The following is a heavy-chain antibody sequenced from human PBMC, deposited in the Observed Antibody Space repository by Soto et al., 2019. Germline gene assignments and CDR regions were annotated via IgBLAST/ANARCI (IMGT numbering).Heavy chain of an antibody. CDR1: GGSFSSSPGYY. J-gene: IGHJ4*02. D-gene: IGHD2-21*01. CDR2: VHPSGNT. V-gene: IGHV4-39*02. Sequence: QLQLQESGPGLVKPSETLSLTCTVSGGSFSSSPGYYWGWMRQPPGKGLEWIGTVHPSGNTYYNPSLKSRVTISNDPSMNHLSLELTSGTAADTAIYYGTTGGDAWKTGLWGQGTLVTASS. CDR3: TTGGDAWKTGL.